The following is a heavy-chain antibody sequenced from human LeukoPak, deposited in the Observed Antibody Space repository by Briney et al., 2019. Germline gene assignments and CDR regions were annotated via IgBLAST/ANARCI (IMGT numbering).Heavy chain of an antibody. J-gene: IGHJ5*02. CDR1: GGSISSYY. D-gene: IGHD6-19*01. V-gene: IGHV4-59*01. CDR3: ARDTGGVAGTWGYNWFDP. Sequence: SETLSLTCTVSGGSISSYYWSWIRQPPGKGLEWIGYIFYTGSTNYNPSLKSRVTISVDTSKNQFSLKLSSVTAADTAVYYCARDTGGVAGTWGYNWFDPWGQGTLVTVSS. CDR2: IFYTGST.